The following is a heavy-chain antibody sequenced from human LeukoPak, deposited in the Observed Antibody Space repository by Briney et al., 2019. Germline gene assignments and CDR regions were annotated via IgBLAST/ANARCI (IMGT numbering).Heavy chain of an antibody. CDR1: GGTFSSYT. CDR3: ARDGTMIVVAAYGMDV. V-gene: IGHV1-69*04. Sequence: PVKVSCKASGGTFSSYTISWVRQAPGQGLEWMGRIIPILGIANYAQKFQGRVTITADKSTSTAYMELSSLRSEDTAVYYCARDGTMIVVAAYGMDVWGQGTTVTVSS. CDR2: IIPILGIA. J-gene: IGHJ6*02. D-gene: IGHD3-22*01.